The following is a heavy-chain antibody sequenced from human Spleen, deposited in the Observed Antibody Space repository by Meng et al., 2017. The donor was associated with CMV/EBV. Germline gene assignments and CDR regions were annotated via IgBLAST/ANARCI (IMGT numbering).Heavy chain of an antibody. Sequence: QLQLQESGPGLLKPSETLSLTCTVSGGSISSGSYYWSWIRQPAGKGLEWIGRIYTSGSTNYNPSLKSRVTISVDTSKNQFSLKLSSVTAADTAVYYCARELTGYFDYWGQGTLVTVSS. CDR1: GGSISSGSYY. J-gene: IGHJ4*02. V-gene: IGHV4-61*02. CDR3: ARELTGYFDY. CDR2: IYTSGST.